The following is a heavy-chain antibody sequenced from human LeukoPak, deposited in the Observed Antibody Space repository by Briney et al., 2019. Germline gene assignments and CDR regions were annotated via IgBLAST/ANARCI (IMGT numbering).Heavy chain of an antibody. Sequence: GGSLRLSCAASGFTFSSYGMHWVRQAPGKGLEWVAVIWYDGSNKYYADSVKGRFTISRDNSKNTLYLQMNSLRAEDTAVYYCARTPSGYGDYDPYFDYWGQGTLVTVSS. V-gene: IGHV3-33*01. CDR3: ARTPSGYGDYDPYFDY. J-gene: IGHJ4*02. CDR1: GFTFSSYG. D-gene: IGHD4-17*01. CDR2: IWYDGSNK.